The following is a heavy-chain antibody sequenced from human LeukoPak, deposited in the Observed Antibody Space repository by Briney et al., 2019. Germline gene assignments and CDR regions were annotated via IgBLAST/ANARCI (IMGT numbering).Heavy chain of an antibody. D-gene: IGHD2-15*01. CDR2: IYYSGST. CDR3: ARDSGRYCSGGSCYVNWFDP. CDR1: GGSIRSYY. J-gene: IGHJ5*02. Sequence: SETLPLTCTVSGGSIRSYYWSWMRQPPGKGLEWIGYIYYSGSTKYNLSLNSQVTISADTCKNQFSLKLTSVTAADTAVYYCARDSGRYCSGGSCYVNWFDPWGPGTLVTVSS. V-gene: IGHV4-59*01.